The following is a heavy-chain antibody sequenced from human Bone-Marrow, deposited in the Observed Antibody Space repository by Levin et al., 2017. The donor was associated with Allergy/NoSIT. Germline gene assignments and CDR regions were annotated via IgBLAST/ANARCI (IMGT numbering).Heavy chain of an antibody. CDR2: IFSGGSK. D-gene: IGHD3-9*01. CDR3: ARTHYDILTSYMDV. J-gene: IGHJ6*03. CDR1: GFTVSGQY. Sequence: GGSLRLSCAASGFTVSGQYMSWVRQAPGKALEWVSLIFSGGSKYYADSVKGRFTISRDTSKNILYLQMNSLRAEDTAVYYCARTHYDILTSYMDVWGKGTTVTVSS. V-gene: IGHV3-66*02.